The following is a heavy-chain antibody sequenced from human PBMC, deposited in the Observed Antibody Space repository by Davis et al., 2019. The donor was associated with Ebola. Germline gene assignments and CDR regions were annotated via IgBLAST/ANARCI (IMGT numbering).Heavy chain of an antibody. CDR2: IRFDGSSE. CDR1: GFTFSNYG. D-gene: IGHD3-16*01. CDR3: ARAGFGGVYFDY. V-gene: IGHV3-30*02. Sequence: GESLKISCTASGFTFSNYGIHWVRQAPGKGLEWVTFIRFDGSSEYYVDSVKGRFTISRDNSKNTLYLQMNSLRAEDTAVYYCARAGFGGVYFDYWGQGTLVTVSS. J-gene: IGHJ4*02.